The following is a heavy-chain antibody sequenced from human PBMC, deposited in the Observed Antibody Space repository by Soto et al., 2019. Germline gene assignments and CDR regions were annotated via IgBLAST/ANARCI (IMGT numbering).Heavy chain of an antibody. CDR1: GGTSSGYY. V-gene: IGHV4-30-4*08. J-gene: IGHJ6*02. Sequence: SETLSLTCAVYGGTSSGYYWSWIRQPPGKGLEWIGYIYYSGSTYYNPSLKSRVTISVDTSKNQFSLKLSSVTAADTAVYYCARDIPYDSKASGTDVWGQGTTVTVSS. D-gene: IGHD3-22*01. CDR3: ARDIPYDSKASGTDV. CDR2: IYYSGST.